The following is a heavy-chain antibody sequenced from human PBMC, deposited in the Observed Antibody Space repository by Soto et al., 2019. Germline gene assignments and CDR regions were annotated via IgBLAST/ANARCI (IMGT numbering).Heavy chain of an antibody. Sequence: KPSETLSLTCAVSGGSISSSNWWSWVRQPPGKGLEWIGEIYHSGSTNYNPSLKSRVTISVDKSKNQFSLKLSSVTAADTAVYYCARAPYDFWSGYLSPGDYYGMDVWGQGTTVTVSS. CDR3: ARAPYDFWSGYLSPGDYYGMDV. CDR1: GGSISSSNW. D-gene: IGHD3-3*01. J-gene: IGHJ6*02. CDR2: IYHSGST. V-gene: IGHV4-4*02.